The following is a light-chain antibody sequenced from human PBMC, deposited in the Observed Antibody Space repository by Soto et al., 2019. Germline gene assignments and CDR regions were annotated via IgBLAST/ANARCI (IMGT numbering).Light chain of an antibody. V-gene: IGKV3-20*01. CDR1: QSVRSNY. CDR3: QQDGSSPLS. Sequence: EIVLTQSPDTLSLSPGERATLSCRASQSVRSNYLAWYQQKPGQSPRFLIYDASSRASGIPDRFSGSGSGTDFTLTISRLEPEDCEVYYCQQDGSSPLSFGGGTKVEIK. J-gene: IGKJ4*01. CDR2: DAS.